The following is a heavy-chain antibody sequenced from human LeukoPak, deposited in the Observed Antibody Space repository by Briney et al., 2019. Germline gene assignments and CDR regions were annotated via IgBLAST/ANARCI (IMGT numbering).Heavy chain of an antibody. D-gene: IGHD3-22*01. CDR2: INPSDDST. CDR3: ARAYYESSAYRHAVYFDY. CDR1: GGTFSSYA. Sequence: GASVKVSCKASGGTFSSYAISWVRQAPGQGLEWMGIINPSDDSTRYAQKFQGRVTMTKDTSTNTVYMHLSSLSSDDTAVYYCARAYYESSAYRHAVYFDYWGQGTLVTVSS. V-gene: IGHV1-46*01. J-gene: IGHJ4*02.